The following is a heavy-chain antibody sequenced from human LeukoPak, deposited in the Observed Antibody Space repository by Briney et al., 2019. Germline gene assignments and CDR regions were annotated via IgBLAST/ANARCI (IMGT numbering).Heavy chain of an antibody. J-gene: IGHJ4*02. CDR1: GFTFSSYA. D-gene: IGHD3-22*01. Sequence: GGSLRLSCAASGFTFSSYAMSWVRQAPGKGLEWVSAISGSGGSTYYADSVKGRFTISRDNSKNTLYLQMNSLRAEDTAEYYRALQQDSSGYYSDYWGQGTLVTVSS. CDR3: ALQQDSSGYYSDY. CDR2: ISGSGGST. V-gene: IGHV3-23*01.